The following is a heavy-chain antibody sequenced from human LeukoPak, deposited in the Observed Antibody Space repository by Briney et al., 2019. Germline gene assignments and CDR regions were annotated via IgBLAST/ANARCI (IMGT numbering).Heavy chain of an antibody. J-gene: IGHJ4*02. CDR1: GYTFTSYY. V-gene: IGHV1-46*03. Sequence: ASVKVSCKASGYTFTSYYMHWVRQAPGQGLEWMGIINSSGGSTSYAQKFQGRVTMTRDMSTSTVYMELSSLRSEDTAVYYCARGRPRDYFDYWGQGTLVTVSS. CDR2: INSSGGST. CDR3: ARGRPRDYFDY.